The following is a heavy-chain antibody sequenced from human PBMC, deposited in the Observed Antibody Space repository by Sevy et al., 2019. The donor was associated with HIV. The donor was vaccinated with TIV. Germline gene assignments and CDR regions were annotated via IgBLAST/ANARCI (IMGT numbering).Heavy chain of an antibody. CDR2: LSFGWGEI. V-gene: IGHV3-23*01. D-gene: IGHD2-8*01. J-gene: IGHJ4*02. CDR1: GFTFGKYP. Sequence: GGSLRLSCPASGFTFGKYPMSWVRHPPGKGLEWVSTLSFGWGEINYADSVKGRFTISRDNSKSSVYLQMNNLRPEDTAVYYCAREGCTKPHDYWGQGTLVTVSS. CDR3: AREGCTKPHDY.